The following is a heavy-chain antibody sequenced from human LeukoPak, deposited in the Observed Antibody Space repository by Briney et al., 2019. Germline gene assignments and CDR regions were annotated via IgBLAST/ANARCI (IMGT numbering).Heavy chain of an antibody. D-gene: IGHD6-13*01. CDR2: IYPGDSDT. Sequence: GESLKISCKGSGYSFTSYWIGWVRQMPGKGLEWMGIIYPGDSDTRYSPSFQGQVAISADKSISTAYLQWSSLKASDTAMYYCARRVAAATIDFDYWGQGTLVTVSS. CDR1: GYSFTSYW. CDR3: ARRVAAATIDFDY. J-gene: IGHJ4*02. V-gene: IGHV5-51*01.